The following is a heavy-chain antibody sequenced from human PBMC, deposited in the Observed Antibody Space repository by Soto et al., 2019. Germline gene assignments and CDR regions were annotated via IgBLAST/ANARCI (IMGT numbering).Heavy chain of an antibody. CDR2: IYPSGGST. J-gene: IGHJ4*02. Sequence: ASVKVSCKASGGTFSSYTINWVRQAPGQGLEWMGIIYPSGGSTRNAQKFQGRVTMTRDTSTSTVYMELSSLRSEDTAVYYCARDFSGPMDYWGRGTLVTVSS. CDR3: ARDFSGPMDY. D-gene: IGHD3-10*01. V-gene: IGHV1-46*01. CDR1: GGTFSSYT.